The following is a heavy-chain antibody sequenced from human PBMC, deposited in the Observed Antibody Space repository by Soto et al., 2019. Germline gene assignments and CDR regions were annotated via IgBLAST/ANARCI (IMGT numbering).Heavy chain of an antibody. D-gene: IGHD3-10*01. CDR3: AKACPLRVIGYLAPYYCYGMGV. V-gene: IGHV3-23*01. CDR2: ISGGGGSI. Sequence: EVQLLESGGGLVQPGGSLRLSCAASGFTFKNYAMSWDRQAPGKGLEWVSGISGGGGSIHYADSVKGRFTISRDNSKNTLSLQMNSLRVEHTAVYYCAKACPLRVIGYLAPYYCYGMGVWGQWTTVTVCS. CDR1: GFTFKNYA. J-gene: IGHJ6*02.